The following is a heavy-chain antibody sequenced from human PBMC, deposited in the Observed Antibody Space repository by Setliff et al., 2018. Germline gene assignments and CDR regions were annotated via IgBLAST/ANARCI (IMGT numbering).Heavy chain of an antibody. CDR1: GGSLRGNAIF. D-gene: IGHD3-9*01. CDR2: IYYTGDP. Sequence: SETLSLTCTVSGGSLRGNAIFWGWIRQPPGKGLEWIGSIYYTGDPYYNPSLKSRVTMSVDTSRNQLSLKLTSVTAADTAVYYCARQDILTSYYMFDYWGQGTLVTVSS. V-gene: IGHV4-39*01. J-gene: IGHJ4*02. CDR3: ARQDILTSYYMFDY.